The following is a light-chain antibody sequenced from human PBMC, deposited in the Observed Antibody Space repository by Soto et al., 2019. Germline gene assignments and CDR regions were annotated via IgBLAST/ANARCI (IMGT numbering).Light chain of an antibody. J-gene: IGKJ4*01. CDR1: RDISKY. Sequence: DIRIVQSASALSAYVGDRVTITCQASRDISKYLNWYLQKPGKAPKLLIYDASNLETGVPSRFSGNGSGTDFTFTISRLQPEDVATYYCQQCDNLPLTFGGGTKVDNK. V-gene: IGKV1-33*01. CDR3: QQCDNLPLT. CDR2: DAS.